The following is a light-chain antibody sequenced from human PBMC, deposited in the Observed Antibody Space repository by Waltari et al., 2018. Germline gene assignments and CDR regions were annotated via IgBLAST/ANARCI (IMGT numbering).Light chain of an antibody. J-gene: IGKJ5*01. V-gene: IGKV4-1*01. CDR2: WAS. CDR3: QQYYSTPIT. Sequence: IVMTQSPDSLAVSLRERATINRKSSQSVLYSSNNKNYLAWYQQKPGQPPKLLIYWASTRESGVPDRFSGSGSGTDFTLTISSLQAEDVAVYYCQQYYSTPITFGQGTRLEIK. CDR1: QSVLYSSNNKNY.